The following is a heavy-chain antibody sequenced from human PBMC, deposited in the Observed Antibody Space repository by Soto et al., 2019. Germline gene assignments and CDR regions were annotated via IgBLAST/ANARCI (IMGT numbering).Heavy chain of an antibody. CDR3: AEGLVGPGRAYGMDA. D-gene: IGHD1-26*01. CDR1: GFTFSSYG. CDR2: ISYDGSNK. Sequence: QVLLVESGGGVVQPGRSLRLSCAASGFTFSSYGMHWVRQAPGKGLEWVAVISYDGSNKYYADSVKGRFTISRNNSKYALYLQMTGPRAGDTALYYCAEGLVGPGRAYGMDAWGQGATVTVSS. J-gene: IGHJ6*02. V-gene: IGHV3-30*18.